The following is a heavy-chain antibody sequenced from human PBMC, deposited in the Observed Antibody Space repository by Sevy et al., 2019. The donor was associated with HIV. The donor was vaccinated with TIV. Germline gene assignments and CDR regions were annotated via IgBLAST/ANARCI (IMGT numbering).Heavy chain of an antibody. V-gene: IGHV4-61*02. D-gene: IGHD2-15*01. Sequence: SETLSLTCTVSGGSINSGSYYWSWIRQPAGKGLEFIGRFYPSGSTNYNPSLKSRISMSVDTSKNHFSLNLRSVTAADAAVYYCARDCSGGSCDPSGFDLWGQGIQVTVSS. J-gene: IGHJ4*02. CDR3: ARDCSGGSCDPSGFDL. CDR1: GGSINSGSYY. CDR2: FYPSGST.